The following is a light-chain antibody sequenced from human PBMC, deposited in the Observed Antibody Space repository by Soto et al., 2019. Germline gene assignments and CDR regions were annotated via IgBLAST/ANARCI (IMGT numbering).Light chain of an antibody. V-gene: IGKV1-5*03. CDR3: QHYNSYSEA. CDR1: QTISSW. CDR2: KAS. Sequence: DIQMTQSHSTLSGSVGDRVTITCRASQTISSWLAWYQQKPGKAPKLLIYKASTLKSGVPSRFSGSGSGTEFTLTISSLQPDDFATYYCQHYNSYSEAFGQGANVAIK. J-gene: IGKJ1*01.